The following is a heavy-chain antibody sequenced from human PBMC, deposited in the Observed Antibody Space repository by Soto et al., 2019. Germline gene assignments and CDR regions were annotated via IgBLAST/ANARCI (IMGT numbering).Heavy chain of an antibody. CDR1: GFTFSSYG. D-gene: IGHD2-2*01. J-gene: IGHJ4*02. V-gene: IGHV3-23*01. CDR2: IRGSGCST. CDR3: SKQATDFVVVPVDY. Sequence: GGSLRLSCAASGFTFSSYGMSWVRQAPGKGLEWVSAIRGSGCSTYYADSAKGRFTISRDNSKNTLYLQMNSLRAEDTAVYYCSKQATDFVVVPVDYWGQGTLVTVSS.